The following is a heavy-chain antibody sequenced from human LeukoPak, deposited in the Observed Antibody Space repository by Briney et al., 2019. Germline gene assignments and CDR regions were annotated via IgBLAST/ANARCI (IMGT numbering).Heavy chain of an antibody. J-gene: IGHJ1*01. CDR2: INHSGST. Sequence: SETLSLTCAVYGGSFSGYYWSWIRQPPGKGLEWIGEINHSGSTNYNPSLKSRVTISVDTSKNQFSLKLSSVTAADTAVYYCARGPSPWVVILRHAPYFQHWGQGTLVTVSS. V-gene: IGHV4-34*01. D-gene: IGHD3-22*01. CDR1: GGSFSGYY. CDR3: ARGPSPWVVILRHAPYFQH.